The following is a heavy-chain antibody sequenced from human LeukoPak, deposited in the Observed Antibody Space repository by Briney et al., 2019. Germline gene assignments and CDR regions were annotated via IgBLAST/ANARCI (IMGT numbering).Heavy chain of an antibody. J-gene: IGHJ6*03. CDR2: IYSGGST. Sequence: PGGSLRLSCAASGFTVSSNYMSWVRQAPGKGLEWVSVIYSGGSTYYADSVKGRFTISRDNSKNTLYLQMNSLKTEDTAVYYCTTRCGDCYRGPDYYYYYMDVWGKGTTVTVSS. CDR3: TTRCGDCYRGPDYYYYYMDV. D-gene: IGHD2-21*01. CDR1: GFTVSSNY. V-gene: IGHV3-53*01.